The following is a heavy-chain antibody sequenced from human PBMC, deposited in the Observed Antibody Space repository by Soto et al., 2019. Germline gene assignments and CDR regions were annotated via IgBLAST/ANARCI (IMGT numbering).Heavy chain of an antibody. CDR1: GGSISSGGYY. J-gene: IGHJ6*02. D-gene: IGHD2-15*01. CDR3: ARSSGAGYCSGGSCYSWGGYYYYGMDV. Sequence: SETLSLTCTASGGSISSGGYYWSWIRQHPGKGLEWIGYIYYSGSTYYNPSLKSRVTISVDTSKNQFSLKLSSVTAADTAVYYCARSSGAGYCSGGSCYSWGGYYYYGMDVWGQGTTVTVSS. V-gene: IGHV4-31*03. CDR2: IYYSGST.